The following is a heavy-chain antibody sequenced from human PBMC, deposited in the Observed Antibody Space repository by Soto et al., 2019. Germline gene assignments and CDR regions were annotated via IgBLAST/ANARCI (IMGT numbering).Heavy chain of an antibody. D-gene: IGHD6-6*01. CDR1: GFTFSSYS. CDR2: ISSSSSYI. V-gene: IGHV3-21*01. J-gene: IGHJ6*02. Sequence: PGGSLRLSCAASGFTFSSYSMNWVRQAPGKGLEWVSSISSSSSYIYYADSVKGRFTISRDNAKNSLYLQMNSLRAEDTAVYYCARDIIAARLWYYYGMDVWGQGTTVTVSS. CDR3: ARDIIAARLWYYYGMDV.